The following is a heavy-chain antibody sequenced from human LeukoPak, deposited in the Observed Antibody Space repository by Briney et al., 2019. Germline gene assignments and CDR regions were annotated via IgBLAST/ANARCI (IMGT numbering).Heavy chain of an antibody. CDR3: ARGGSSGYYFLNDAFDI. V-gene: IGHV3-23*01. J-gene: IGHJ3*02. CDR1: GFTFSKYD. CDR2: ISGSGSSS. Sequence: GGSLRLSCAASGFTFSKYDMSWVRQAPGKGLEWVSGISGSGSSSYHADSVKGRFTISRDNSKNTLYLQMSSLRAEDTAVYYCARGGSSGYYFLNDAFDIWGQGTMVTVSS. D-gene: IGHD3-22*01.